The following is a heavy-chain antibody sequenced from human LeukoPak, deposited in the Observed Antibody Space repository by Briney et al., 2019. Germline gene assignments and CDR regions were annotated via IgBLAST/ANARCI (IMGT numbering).Heavy chain of an antibody. V-gene: IGHV1-18*04. CDR2: ISAYNGNS. CDR1: GYTFTSYG. CDR3: ARDRSEGWYDP. Sequence: ASVKVSCKASGYTFTSYGISWVRQAPGRGLEWMGWISAYNGNSNYAQTLQGRVTMTTDTSTSTAYMELRSLRSDDTAVYYCARDRSEGWYDPWGQGTLVTVSS. J-gene: IGHJ5*02.